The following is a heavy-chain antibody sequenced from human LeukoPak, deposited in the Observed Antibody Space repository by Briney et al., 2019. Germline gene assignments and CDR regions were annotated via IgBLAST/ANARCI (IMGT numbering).Heavy chain of an antibody. V-gene: IGHV3-30-3*01. J-gene: IGHJ4*02. CDR3: AKDGWELPHYFDY. Sequence: PGGSPRLSCAASGFTFSSYAMHWVRQAPGKGLEWVAVISYDGSNKYYADSVKGRFTISRDNSKNTLYLQMNSLRAEDTAVYYCAKDGWELPHYFDYWGQGTLVTVSS. CDR2: ISYDGSNK. CDR1: GFTFSSYA. D-gene: IGHD1-26*01.